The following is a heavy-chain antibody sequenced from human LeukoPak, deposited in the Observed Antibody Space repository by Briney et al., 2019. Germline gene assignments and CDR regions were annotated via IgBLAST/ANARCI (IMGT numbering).Heavy chain of an antibody. CDR1: GGSFSGYY. CDR2: INHSGST. CDR3: ARPHYGDYAFDI. J-gene: IGHJ3*02. D-gene: IGHD4-17*01. Sequence: ASETLSLTCAVYGGSFSGYYWSWLRQPPGKGLEWIGEINHSGSTNYNPSLKSRVTISVDTSKNQFSLKLTSVTAADTAVYYCARPHYGDYAFDIWGQGTMVTVSS. V-gene: IGHV4-34*01.